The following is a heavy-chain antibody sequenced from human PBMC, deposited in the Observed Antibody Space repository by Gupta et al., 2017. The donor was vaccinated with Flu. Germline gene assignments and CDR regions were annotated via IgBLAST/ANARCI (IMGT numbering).Heavy chain of an antibody. J-gene: IGHJ6*02. CDR1: GGTFSSYA. V-gene: IGHV1-69*06. D-gene: IGHD7-27*01. CDR3: ARVTPRGLGVRPTGAGDYYYGMDV. CDR2: IIPIFGTA. Sequence: QVQLVQSGAEVKKPGSSVKVSCKASGGTFSSYAISWVRQAPGPGLEWMGGIIPIFGTANYAQKFQGRVTITADKSTSTAYMELSSLRSEDTAVYYCARVTPRGLGVRPTGAGDYYYGMDVWGQGTTVTVSS.